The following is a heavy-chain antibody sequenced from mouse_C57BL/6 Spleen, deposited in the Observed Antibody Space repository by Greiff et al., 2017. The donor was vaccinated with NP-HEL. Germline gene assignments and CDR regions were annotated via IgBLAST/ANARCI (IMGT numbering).Heavy chain of an antibody. CDR3: ASLTGTNYFDY. Sequence: VQLKESGAELVKPGASVKLSCTASGFNIKDYYMHWVKQRTEQGLEWIGRIDPEDGETKYAPKFQGKATITADTSSNTAYLQLSSLTSEDTAVSYCASLTGTNYFDYWGQGTTLTVSS. CDR2: IDPEDGET. D-gene: IGHD4-1*01. CDR1: GFNIKDYY. V-gene: IGHV14-2*01. J-gene: IGHJ2*01.